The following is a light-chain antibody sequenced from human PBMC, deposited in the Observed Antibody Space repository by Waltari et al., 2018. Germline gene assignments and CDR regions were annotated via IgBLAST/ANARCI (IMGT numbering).Light chain of an antibody. Sequence: QSVLTQPPSASGTPGQRVTISCSGSSSNIGSNTVHWYQQLPGTPPTLHIFSTHHRPSGVPGRFSGSKSGTSASLAISGLQSDDEAEYFCATRDDSLNCLIFGGGTKLTVL. V-gene: IGLV1-44*01. CDR1: SSNIGSNT. J-gene: IGLJ2*01. CDR3: ATRDDSLNCLI. CDR2: STH.